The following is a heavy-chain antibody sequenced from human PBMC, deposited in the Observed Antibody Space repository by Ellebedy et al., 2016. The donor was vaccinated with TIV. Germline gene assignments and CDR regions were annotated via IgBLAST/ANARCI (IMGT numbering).Heavy chain of an antibody. Sequence: PGGSLRLSCAASGFTVSSNYMSWVRQAPGKGLEWVSVIYSGGSTYYADSVKGRFTISRDNSKNTLYLQMNSLRAEDTAVYYCARDTSLYCSGGSCYSNWFDPWGQGTLVTVSS. CDR3: ARDTSLYCSGGSCYSNWFDP. CDR2: IYSGGST. D-gene: IGHD2-15*01. J-gene: IGHJ5*02. V-gene: IGHV3-66*01. CDR1: GFTVSSNY.